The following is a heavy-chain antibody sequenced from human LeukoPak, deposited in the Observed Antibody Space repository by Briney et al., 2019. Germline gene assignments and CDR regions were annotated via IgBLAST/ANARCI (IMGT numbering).Heavy chain of an antibody. J-gene: IGHJ4*02. CDR3: ARVIVGATTLPFDY. Sequence: ASVKVSCKASGYTFTGYYMHWVRQAPGQGLEWMGWINPNSGGTNYAQKLQGRVTMTTDTSTSTAYMELRSLRSDDTAVYYCARVIVGATTLPFDYWGQGTLVTVSS. CDR1: GYTFTGYY. V-gene: IGHV1-2*02. CDR2: INPNSGGT. D-gene: IGHD1-26*01.